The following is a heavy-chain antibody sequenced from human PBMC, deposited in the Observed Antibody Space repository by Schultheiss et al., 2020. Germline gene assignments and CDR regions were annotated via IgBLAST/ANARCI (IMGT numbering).Heavy chain of an antibody. CDR3: ARQPTDLSNWYFDL. CDR2: IYYSGST. CDR1: GGSISSCGYY. Sequence: SETLSLTCTVSGGSISSCGYYWSWIRQHPGKGLEWIGYIYYSGSTYYNPSLKSRVTISVDTSKNQFSLKLSSVTAADTAVYYCARQPTDLSNWYFDLWGRGTLVTVSS. J-gene: IGHJ2*01. V-gene: IGHV4-31*03.